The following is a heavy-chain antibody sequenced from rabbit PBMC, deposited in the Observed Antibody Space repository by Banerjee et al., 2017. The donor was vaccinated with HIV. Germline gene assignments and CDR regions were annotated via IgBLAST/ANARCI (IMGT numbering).Heavy chain of an antibody. D-gene: IGHD2-1*01. CDR2: IYTGDGST. CDR3: ARAGYDDYGDYHNL. V-gene: IGHV1S47*01. Sequence: QEQLVESGGGLVQPGGSLKLSCKASGFDFSSYGVSWVRQAPGKGLEWIGIIYTGDGSTYYASWVNGRFTISSDNAQNTVDLQMSGLTAADTATYFCARAGYDDYGDYHNLWGQGTLVTVS. J-gene: IGHJ4*01. CDR1: GFDFSSYG.